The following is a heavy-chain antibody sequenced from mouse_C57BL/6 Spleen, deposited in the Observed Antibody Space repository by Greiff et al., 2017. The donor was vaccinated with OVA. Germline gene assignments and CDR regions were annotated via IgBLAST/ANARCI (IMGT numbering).Heavy chain of an antibody. V-gene: IGHV7-3*01. CDR2: IRNKANGYTT. J-gene: IGHJ4*01. CDR1: GFTFTDYH. Sequence: EVQLVESGGGLVQPGGSLSLSCAASGFTFTDYHMSWVRQPPGKALEWLGFIRNKANGYTTEYSASVKGRFTISRDNSHSILYLQMNALIAEDSATYYCAYSNYVCDYYAMDYWGQGTSVTVSS. CDR3: AYSNYVCDYYAMDY. D-gene: IGHD2-5*01.